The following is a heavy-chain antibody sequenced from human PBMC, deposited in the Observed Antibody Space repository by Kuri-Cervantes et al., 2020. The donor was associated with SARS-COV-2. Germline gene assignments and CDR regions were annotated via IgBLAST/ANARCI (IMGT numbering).Heavy chain of an antibody. CDR1: GDSINNSSHY. CDR3: ARGYYDSSGYLDY. V-gene: IGHV4-39*01. D-gene: IGHD3-22*01. Sequence: SETLSLTCTVSGDSINNSSHYWAWIRQPPGKGLGLIGHIHKSWSSYYNPSLRNRVSISVDTTKNQFSLKLSSVTAVDAAVYYCARGYYDSSGYLDYWGQGTLVTVSS. J-gene: IGHJ4*02. CDR2: IHKSWSS.